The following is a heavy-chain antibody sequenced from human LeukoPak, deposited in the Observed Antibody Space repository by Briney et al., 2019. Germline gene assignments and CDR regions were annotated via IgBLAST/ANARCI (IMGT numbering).Heavy chain of an antibody. J-gene: IGHJ2*01. CDR3: GRIRGSYLHWYFDL. CDR2: VRNKANSYIT. D-gene: IGHD1-26*01. V-gene: IGHV3-72*01. Sequence: GGSLRLSCAASGFTFSDHSMDWVRQAPGKGLEWVGRVRNKANSYITMYAASVKGRFTISRNDSENSLYLQMNSLKTEDTAVYYCGRIRGSYLHWYFDLWGRGTLVTVSS. CDR1: GFTFSDHS.